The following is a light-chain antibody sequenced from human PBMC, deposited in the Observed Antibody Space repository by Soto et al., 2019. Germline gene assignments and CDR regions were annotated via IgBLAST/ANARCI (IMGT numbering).Light chain of an antibody. CDR1: QSIGSW. Sequence: DFHMTQSPSTLSASVGDKVTMTCRASQSIGSWLAWYQQKPGKAPKVLIYDASSLESGVPSRFSGSGSGTEFTLTISSLQPDDFATYYCQKYNSYIGQGTRLEI. J-gene: IGKJ5*01. V-gene: IGKV1-5*01. CDR2: DAS. CDR3: QKYNSY.